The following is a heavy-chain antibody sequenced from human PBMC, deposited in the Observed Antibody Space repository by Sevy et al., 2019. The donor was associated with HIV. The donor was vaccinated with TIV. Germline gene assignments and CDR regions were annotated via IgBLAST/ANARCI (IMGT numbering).Heavy chain of an antibody. J-gene: IGHJ6*03. D-gene: IGHD2-2*01. V-gene: IGHV1-46*01. CDR3: ARDPSGCSSTSCYWSYYYYYMDV. CDR2: INPSGGST. Sequence: ASVKVSCKASGYTFTSYYMHWVRQAPGQGLEWMGIINPSGGSTSYAQKFQGRVTMTRDTSTSTVYMELSSLRSEDTAVYYCARDPSGCSSTSCYWSYYYYYMDVWGKGTTVTVSS. CDR1: GYTFTSYY.